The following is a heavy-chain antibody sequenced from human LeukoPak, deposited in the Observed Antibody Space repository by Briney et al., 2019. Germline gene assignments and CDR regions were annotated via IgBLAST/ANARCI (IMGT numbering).Heavy chain of an antibody. Sequence: GGSLRLSCAASGFTFSSYAMSWVRQAPGKGLEWVSFISSSGDSTYYADSVKGRFTISRDNSKNTLYLQMNSLRAEDTAVYYCARDVLWFGTRMDVWGQGTTVTVSS. J-gene: IGHJ6*02. D-gene: IGHD3-10*01. CDR1: GFTFSSYA. CDR3: ARDVLWFGTRMDV. CDR2: ISSSGDST. V-gene: IGHV3-23*01.